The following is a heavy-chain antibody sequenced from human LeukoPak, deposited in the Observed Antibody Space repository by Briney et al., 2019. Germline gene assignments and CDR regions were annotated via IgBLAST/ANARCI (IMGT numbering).Heavy chain of an antibody. V-gene: IGHV3-30*04. CDR1: GFTFSSYA. J-gene: IGHJ4*02. D-gene: IGHD2-21*02. CDR3: ARAGLAYCGGDCYCNY. Sequence: PGRSLRLSCAASGFTFSSYAMHWVRQAPGKGLEWVAVISYDGSNKYYADSVKGRFTISRDNSKNTLYLQMNSLRAEDTAVYYCARAGLAYCGGDCYCNYWGQGTLVTVSS. CDR2: ISYDGSNK.